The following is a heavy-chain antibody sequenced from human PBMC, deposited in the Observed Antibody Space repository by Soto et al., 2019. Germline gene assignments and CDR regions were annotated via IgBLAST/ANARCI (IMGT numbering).Heavy chain of an antibody. CDR2: IYYSGST. CDR3: ARDLAGYSSGWYGNNWFDP. CDR1: GGSVSSGIYY. Sequence: SETLSLTCSVSGGSVSSGIYYWIWIRQPPGKGLEWIGYIYYSGSTNYNPSLKSRVTISVDTSKNQFSLKLSSVTAADTAVYYCARDLAGYSSGWYGNNWFDPWGQGTLVTVSS. J-gene: IGHJ5*02. D-gene: IGHD6-19*01. V-gene: IGHV4-61*01.